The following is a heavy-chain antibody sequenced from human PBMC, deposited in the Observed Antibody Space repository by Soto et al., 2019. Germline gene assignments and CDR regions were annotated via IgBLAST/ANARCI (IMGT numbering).Heavy chain of an antibody. J-gene: IGHJ4*02. CDR2: ISYDGSNK. D-gene: IGHD6-19*01. V-gene: IGHV3-30*18. Sequence: QVQLVESGGGVVQPGRSLRLSCAASGFTFSSYGMHWVRQAPGKGLEWVAVISYDGSNKYYADSVKGRFTISRDNSKNTLYLQMNSLRAEDPAVYYCAKGYRGWLYYFDYWGQGTLVTVSS. CDR1: GFTFSSYG. CDR3: AKGYRGWLYYFDY.